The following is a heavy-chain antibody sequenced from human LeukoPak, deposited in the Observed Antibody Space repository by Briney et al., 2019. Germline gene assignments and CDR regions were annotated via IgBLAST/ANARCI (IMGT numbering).Heavy chain of an antibody. D-gene: IGHD3-3*01. CDR3: ARVRGFWSGYEDY. Sequence: GGSLRLSCAASGFTFSSYGMHWVRQAPGKGLVWVSRINTDGSSTSYADSVKGRFTISRDNAKNTLYLQMNSLRAEDTAVYYCARVRGFWSGYEDYWGQGTLVTVSS. V-gene: IGHV3-74*01. CDR2: INTDGSST. CDR1: GFTFSSYG. J-gene: IGHJ4*02.